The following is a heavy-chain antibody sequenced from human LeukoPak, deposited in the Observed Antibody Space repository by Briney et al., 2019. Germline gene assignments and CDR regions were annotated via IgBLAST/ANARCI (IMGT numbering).Heavy chain of an antibody. CDR1: GFTFSSYS. D-gene: IGHD5-24*01. Sequence: PGGSLRLSCAASGFTFSSYSMNWVRQAPGKGLEWVSYISSSSSTIYYADSVKGRFTISRDNAKNSLYLQMNSLRAEDTAVYYCARAFRDVIFDSWGQGTLVTVSS. CDR3: ARAFRDVIFDS. V-gene: IGHV3-48*04. CDR2: ISSSSSTI. J-gene: IGHJ4*02.